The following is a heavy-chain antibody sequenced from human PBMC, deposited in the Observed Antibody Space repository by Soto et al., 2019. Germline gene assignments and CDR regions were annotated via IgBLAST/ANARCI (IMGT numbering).Heavy chain of an antibody. D-gene: IGHD6-6*01. V-gene: IGHV1-18*04. CDR2: ISAYNGNT. CDR3: ARAREPEYSSSIFFDY. CDR1: GYTFTSYG. J-gene: IGHJ4*01. Sequence: EASVKVSCKASGYTFTSYGISWVRQAPGQGLEWMGWISAYNGNTNYAQKLQGRVTMTTDTSTSTAYMELRSLRSDDTAVYYCARAREPEYSSSIFFDYWGRGTVVTVSS.